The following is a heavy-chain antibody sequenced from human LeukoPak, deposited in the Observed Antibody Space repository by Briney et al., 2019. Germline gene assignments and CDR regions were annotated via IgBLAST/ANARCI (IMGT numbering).Heavy chain of an antibody. CDR2: IKQDGSEK. J-gene: IGHJ1*01. CDR3: ATSGYSSDPFQH. Sequence: GGSLRLSCAASGFTSSSYWMSWVRQAPGMGLEWVANIKQDGSEKYYVDSVKGRFTISRDNAKNSLYLQMNSLRAEDTAVYYCATSGYSSDPFQHWGQGTLVTVSS. D-gene: IGHD6-25*01. V-gene: IGHV3-7*01. CDR1: GFTSSSYW.